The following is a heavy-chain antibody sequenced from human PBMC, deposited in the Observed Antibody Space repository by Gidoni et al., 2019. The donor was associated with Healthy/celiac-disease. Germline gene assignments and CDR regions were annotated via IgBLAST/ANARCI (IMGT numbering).Heavy chain of an antibody. J-gene: IGHJ6*02. CDR2: IDYSGSH. Sequence: QVQPQESGPGLVKTSETLSLTCTVSGGSISSYYWSRIRKPPGKGLEWIGYIDYSGSHNYNPSLKSRITISVDTSKNQFSLKLSSVTAADTAVYYCARAIGGGMDVWGQGTTVTVSS. V-gene: IGHV4-59*01. CDR1: GGSISSYY. D-gene: IGHD3-10*01. CDR3: ARAIGGGMDV.